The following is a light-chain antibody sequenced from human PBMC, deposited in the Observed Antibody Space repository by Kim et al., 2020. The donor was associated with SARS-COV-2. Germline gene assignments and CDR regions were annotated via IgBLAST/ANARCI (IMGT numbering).Light chain of an antibody. CDR2: GRD. CDR1: SLGTYY. V-gene: IGLV3-19*01. CDR3: NSRDTTDGLFV. Sequence: ALGQTVKITCQGDSLGTYYVIWYQQKPGQAPVFVIDGRDNRPSGIPDRFSVSRSRNTASLTIAGAQAEDEADYYCNSRDTTDGLFVFGTGTKVTVL. J-gene: IGLJ1*01.